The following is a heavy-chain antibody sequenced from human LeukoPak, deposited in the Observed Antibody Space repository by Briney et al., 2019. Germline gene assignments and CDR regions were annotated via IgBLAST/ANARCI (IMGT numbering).Heavy chain of an antibody. D-gene: IGHD2-21*02. CDR2: IYYSGST. CDR1: GGSISSYY. CDR3: ARAGGTCGGDCYPDDAFDI. Sequence: SETLSLTCTVSGGSISSYYWSWIRQPPGKGLEWIGYIYYSGSTNYNPSLKSRVTISVDTSKNQFSLKLSSVTAADTAVYYCARAGGTCGGDCYPDDAFDIWGQGTMVTVSS. J-gene: IGHJ3*02. V-gene: IGHV4-59*01.